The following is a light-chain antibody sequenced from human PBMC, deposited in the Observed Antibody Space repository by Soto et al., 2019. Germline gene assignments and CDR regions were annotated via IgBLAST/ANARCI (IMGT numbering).Light chain of an antibody. J-gene: IGKJ4*01. Sequence: DIPMTQSPSSVSASVGDRVIITGRAIQGINDALAWYQQNPGKAPILLIYAASRLHSVDPSKISGSGSGTNFTLTISSLQPDDFATYYCQQASSFPLTLGGGTRVEFK. CDR1: QGINDA. CDR2: AAS. CDR3: QQASSFPLT. V-gene: IGKV1D-12*01.